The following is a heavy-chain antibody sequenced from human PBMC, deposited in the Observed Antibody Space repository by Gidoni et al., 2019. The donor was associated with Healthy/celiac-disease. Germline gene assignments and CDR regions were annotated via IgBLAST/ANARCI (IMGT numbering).Heavy chain of an antibody. CDR2: IYYSGST. CDR3: ARVRDGYNKSFFDY. V-gene: IGHV4-61*01. J-gene: IGHJ4*02. D-gene: IGHD5-12*01. Sequence: QVQLQESGPGLVKPSETLSLTCTVSGGSVRSGSYYWSWIRQPPGKGLEWIGYIYYSGSTNYNPSLKSRVTISVDTSKNQFSLKLSSVTAADTAVYYCARVRDGYNKSFFDYWGQGTLVTVSS. CDR1: GGSVRSGSYY.